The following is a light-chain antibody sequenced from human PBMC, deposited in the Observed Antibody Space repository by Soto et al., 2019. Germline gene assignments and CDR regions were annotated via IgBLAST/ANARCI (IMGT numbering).Light chain of an antibody. CDR2: AAS. J-gene: IGKJ4*01. CDR1: QTISSY. V-gene: IGKV1-39*01. Sequence: DIQMTQSPSSLSASVGDRVTITCRASQTISSYLNWYQHKPGKAPKLLIFAASSLQSGVPSRFSGSASGTDFTLTISSLQPVDFATYYCQQTYSTPDTFGGGTKVEIK. CDR3: QQTYSTPDT.